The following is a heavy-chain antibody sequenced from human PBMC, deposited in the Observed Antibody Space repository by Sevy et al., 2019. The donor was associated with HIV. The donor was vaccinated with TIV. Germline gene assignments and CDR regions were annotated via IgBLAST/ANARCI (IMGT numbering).Heavy chain of an antibody. D-gene: IGHD3-3*01. Sequence: GGSLRLSCAASGFTFSSYWMSWVRQAPGKGLEWVANIKQDGSEKYYVDSVKGRFTISRDNAKNSLYLQMNSLRAEDMAVYYCARVLNLRGSYYDFWSGYFHYYYGMDVWGQGTTVTVSS. CDR3: ARVLNLRGSYYDFWSGYFHYYYGMDV. V-gene: IGHV3-7*01. CDR1: GFTFSSYW. J-gene: IGHJ6*02. CDR2: IKQDGSEK.